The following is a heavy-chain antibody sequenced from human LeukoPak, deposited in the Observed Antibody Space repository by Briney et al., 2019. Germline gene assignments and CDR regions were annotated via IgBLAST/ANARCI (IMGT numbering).Heavy chain of an antibody. CDR1: GGSISSGGYY. D-gene: IGHD4-11*01. CDR2: IYYSGST. Sequence: SETLSLTCTVSGGSISSGGYYWSWIRQPPGKGLEWIGYIYYSGSTNYNLSLKSRVTISVDTSKNQFSLKLSSVTAADTAVYYRARRLDYYYGMDVWGQGTTVTVSS. J-gene: IGHJ6*02. CDR3: ARRLDYYYGMDV. V-gene: IGHV4-61*08.